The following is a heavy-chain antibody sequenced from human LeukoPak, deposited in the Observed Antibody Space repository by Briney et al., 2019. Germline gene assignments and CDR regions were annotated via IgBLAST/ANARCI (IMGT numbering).Heavy chain of an antibody. CDR1: GFTFSSYA. CDR2: ISSGGST. CDR3: AKPSRSFYIAASGTVNY. D-gene: IGHD6-13*01. J-gene: IGHJ4*02. Sequence: GGSLRLSCAASGFTFSSYAMSWVRQTPGKGLEWVSSISSGGSTYYADSVQGRFTISRDNSKNTLYLQMNSLRAEDTAVYYCAKPSRSFYIAASGTVNYWGQGTLVTVST. V-gene: IGHV3-23*01.